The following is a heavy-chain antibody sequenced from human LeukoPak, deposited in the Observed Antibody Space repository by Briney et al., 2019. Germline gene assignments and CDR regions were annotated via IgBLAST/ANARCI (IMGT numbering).Heavy chain of an antibody. CDR1: GDSISSSY. CDR2: IYISGST. Sequence: PSETLSLTCTVSGDSISSSYWSWIRQPAGKGLEYIGRIYISGSTNYNPSLKSRVTMSLDTSKNQFSLKLSSVTAADTAVYYCSRGRDQVAAIRFDYWGRGTLVTVSS. J-gene: IGHJ4*02. D-gene: IGHD5-12*01. V-gene: IGHV4-4*07. CDR3: SRGRDQVAAIRFDY.